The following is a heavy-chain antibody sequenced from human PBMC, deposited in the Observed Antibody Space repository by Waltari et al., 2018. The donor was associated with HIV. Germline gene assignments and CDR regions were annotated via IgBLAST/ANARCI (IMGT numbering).Heavy chain of an antibody. Sequence: HLVQSGGEVKQTGESLKIACKGSGVTFSTYWFAWVRQMPGKGLEWRRMIWPSDSDTKYSPSFQGHVTISADRSISTAYLQWSSLRASDTAMYYCASPKGGWLFAFDVWGQGTMVTVSS. D-gene: IGHD3-16*01. V-gene: IGHV5-51*01. CDR2: IWPSDSDT. CDR3: ASPKGGWLFAFDV. J-gene: IGHJ3*01. CDR1: GVTFSTYW.